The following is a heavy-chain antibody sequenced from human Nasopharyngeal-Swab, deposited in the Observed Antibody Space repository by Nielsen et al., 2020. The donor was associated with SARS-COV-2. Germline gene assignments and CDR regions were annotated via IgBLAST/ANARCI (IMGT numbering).Heavy chain of an antibody. CDR3: ARDLVRGRWLQYAFDI. CDR2: IWYDGSNK. V-gene: IGHV3-33*08. Sequence: GESLKISCAASGFTFSSYVMHWVRQAPGKGLEWVAVIWYDGSNKYYADSVKGRFTISRDNSKNTLYLQMNSLRAEDTAVYYCARDLVRGRWLQYAFDIWGQGTMVTVSS. J-gene: IGHJ3*02. D-gene: IGHD5-24*01. CDR1: GFTFSSYV.